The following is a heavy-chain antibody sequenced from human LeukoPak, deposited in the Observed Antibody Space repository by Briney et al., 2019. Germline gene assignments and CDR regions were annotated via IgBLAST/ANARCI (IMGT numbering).Heavy chain of an antibody. D-gene: IGHD3-16*01. Sequence: SETLSLTCTVSGRSISANNFYWDWVRQPPGTGLEWLGNIYFSGTTYYNPSLKSRVTMSIDTSKNQFSLKLSSVTATDTAVYYCATHEGGSSWLDPWGLGTLVTVSS. CDR3: ATHEGGSSWLDP. J-gene: IGHJ5*02. CDR2: IYFSGTT. V-gene: IGHV4-39*01. CDR1: GRSISANNFY.